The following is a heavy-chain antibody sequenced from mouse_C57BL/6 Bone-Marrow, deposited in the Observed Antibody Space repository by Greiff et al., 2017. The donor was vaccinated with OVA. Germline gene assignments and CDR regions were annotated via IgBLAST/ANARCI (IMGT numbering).Heavy chain of an antibody. Sequence: EVQRVESGGGLVQPGGSMKLSCAASGFTFSDAWMDWVRQSPEKGLEWVAEIRNKANNHATYYAESVKGRFTISRDDSKSSVYLQMNSLRAEDTGIYYCTSLLSHAMDYWGQGTSVTVSS. D-gene: IGHD6-1*01. CDR2: IRNKANNHAT. J-gene: IGHJ4*01. CDR3: TSLLSHAMDY. V-gene: IGHV6-6*01. CDR1: GFTFSDAW.